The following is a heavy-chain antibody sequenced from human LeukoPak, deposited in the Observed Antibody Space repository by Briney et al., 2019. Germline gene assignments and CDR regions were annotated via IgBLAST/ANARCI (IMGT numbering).Heavy chain of an antibody. CDR3: AKAEMTTVTISSPPAYYFDY. J-gene: IGHJ4*02. CDR1: GFTFSSYA. V-gene: IGHV3-23*01. CDR2: ISGSGGST. Sequence: PGGSLRLSCAASGFTFSSYAMSWVRQAPGKGLEWVSAISGSGGSTYYADSVKGRFTISRDNSKNTLYLQMNSLRAEDTAVYYCAKAEMTTVTISSPPAYYFDYWGQGTLVTVSS. D-gene: IGHD4-17*01.